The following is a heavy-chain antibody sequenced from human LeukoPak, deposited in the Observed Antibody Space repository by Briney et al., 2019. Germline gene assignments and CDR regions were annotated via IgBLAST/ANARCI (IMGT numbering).Heavy chain of an antibody. V-gene: IGHV4-39*07. CDR1: GGSISSSSYY. CDR3: ARVGDTSGFYYGYFDY. J-gene: IGHJ4*02. CDR2: IYSSGST. D-gene: IGHD3-22*01. Sequence: SETLSLTCTVSGGSISSSSYYWGWIRQPPGKGLEWIGSIYSSGSTFYNPSLKSRITISVDTSKNGFSLRLSSVTAADTAVYYCARVGDTSGFYYGYFDYWGQGTPVTVSS.